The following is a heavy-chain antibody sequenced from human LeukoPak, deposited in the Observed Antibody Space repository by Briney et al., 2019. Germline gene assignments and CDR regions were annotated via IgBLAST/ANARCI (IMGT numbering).Heavy chain of an antibody. CDR3: ARDQGRDGYRIDY. CDR2: IIPILGIA. Sequence: SVKVSCKASGGTFRSYAISWVRQAPGQGLEWMGRIIPILGIANYAQKFQGRVTITADKSTSTAYMELSSLRSEDTAVYYCARDQGRDGYRIDYWGQGTLVTVSS. V-gene: IGHV1-69*04. CDR1: GGTFRSYA. J-gene: IGHJ4*02. D-gene: IGHD5-24*01.